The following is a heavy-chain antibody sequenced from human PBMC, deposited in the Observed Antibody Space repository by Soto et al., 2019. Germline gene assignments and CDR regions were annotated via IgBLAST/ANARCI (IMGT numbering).Heavy chain of an antibody. CDR3: ARDAGIAVAAHGSFDY. V-gene: IGHV1-69*01. Sequence: QVQLVQSGAEVKKPGSSVKVSCKASGGTFSSYAISWVRQAPGQGLEWMGGIIPIFGTANYAQKFQGRVAITADESTSTAYMELSSLRSEDTAVYYCARDAGIAVAAHGSFDYWGQGTLVTVSS. J-gene: IGHJ4*02. D-gene: IGHD6-19*01. CDR1: GGTFSSYA. CDR2: IIPIFGTA.